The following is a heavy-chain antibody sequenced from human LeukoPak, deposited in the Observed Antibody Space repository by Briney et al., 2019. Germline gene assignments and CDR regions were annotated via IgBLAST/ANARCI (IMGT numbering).Heavy chain of an antibody. V-gene: IGHV3-7*01. D-gene: IGHD3-10*01. J-gene: IGHJ4*02. CDR3: ASDAGSEYFDY. CDR1: GFSFSSYW. CDR2: IKQDGSEK. Sequence: GGSLRLSCAASGFSFSSYWMSWVRQAPGKGLEWVANIKQDGSEKYYVDSVKGRFTISRGNAKNSLYLQMNSLRAEDTAVYYCASDAGSEYFDYWGQGTLVTVSS.